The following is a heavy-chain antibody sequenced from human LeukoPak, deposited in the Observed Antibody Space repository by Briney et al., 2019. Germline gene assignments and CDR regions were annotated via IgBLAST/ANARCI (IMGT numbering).Heavy chain of an antibody. D-gene: IGHD3-22*01. CDR3: ARVYGSSNYYYDRYYYYMDV. J-gene: IGHJ6*03. Sequence: PGGSLRLSCATSGFYFESYAMSWVRQAPGKGLEGVSGVSGSGASTYYADSVKGRFTISRDSSKNTLYLQLNSLRVEETAVYYCARVYGSSNYYYDRYYYYMDVWGRGTTVTVSS. V-gene: IGHV3-23*01. CDR1: GFYFESYA. CDR2: VSGSGAST.